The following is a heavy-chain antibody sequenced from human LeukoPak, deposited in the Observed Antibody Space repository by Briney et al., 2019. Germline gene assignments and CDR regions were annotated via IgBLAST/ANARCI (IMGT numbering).Heavy chain of an antibody. J-gene: IGHJ4*02. D-gene: IGHD2-15*01. V-gene: IGHV3-74*01. CDR1: GLSFSAYK. CDR3: VVGGSPGY. Sequence: GGSMRLSCAASGLSFSAYKMHWVRQAPRKGLVWVSRISTDGYTTDYADFVQGRFTASRDNTKNTWSLEMNSLRAEDTAAYYCVVGGSPGYWGQGTLVTVSS. CDR2: ISTDGYTT.